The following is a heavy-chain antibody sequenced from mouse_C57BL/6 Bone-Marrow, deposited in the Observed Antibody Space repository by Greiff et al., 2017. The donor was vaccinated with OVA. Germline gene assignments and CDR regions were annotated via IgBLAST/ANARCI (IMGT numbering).Heavy chain of an antibody. CDR1: GFTFSDYY. V-gene: IGHV5-12*01. D-gene: IGHD3-3*01. Sequence: EVKLTESGGGLVQPGGSLKLSCAASGFTFSDYYMYWVRQTPEKRLEWVAYISNGGGSTYYPDTVKGRFTISRDNAKNTLYLQMSRLKSEDTAMYFCARQRRGPWGYFEVWGTGTTVTVSS. CDR3: ARQRRGPWGYFEV. J-gene: IGHJ1*03. CDR2: ISNGGGST.